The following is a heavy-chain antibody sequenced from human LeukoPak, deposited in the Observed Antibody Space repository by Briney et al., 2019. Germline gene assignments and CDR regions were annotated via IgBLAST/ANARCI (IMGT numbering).Heavy chain of an antibody. D-gene: IGHD6-19*01. Sequence: GGSLRLSCAASGFTFSSYWMSWVRQSPGKGLEWVARLKEDGSEKYYLDSVKGRFTVSRDNSKNTLYLQMNSLRAEDTAVYYCAKVAPLAVAWSYFQHWGQGTLVTVSS. V-gene: IGHV3-7*03. CDR1: GFTFSSYW. CDR2: LKEDGSEK. CDR3: AKVAPLAVAWSYFQH. J-gene: IGHJ1*01.